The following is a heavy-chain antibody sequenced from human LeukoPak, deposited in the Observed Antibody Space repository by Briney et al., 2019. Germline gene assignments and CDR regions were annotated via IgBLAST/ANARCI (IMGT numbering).Heavy chain of an antibody. CDR3: ARGHFGVVLDY. Sequence: GGPLRLSCAGSGFTFSSYSMIWVRQAPGKGLEWVSSIRGDSTETRHAASVMGRFTISRDNAKKSLYLQMNSPRAEDTAVYYCARGHFGVVLDYWGQGTLVTVSS. CDR1: GFTFSSYS. CDR2: IRGDSTET. J-gene: IGHJ4*02. D-gene: IGHD3-3*01. V-gene: IGHV3-21*01.